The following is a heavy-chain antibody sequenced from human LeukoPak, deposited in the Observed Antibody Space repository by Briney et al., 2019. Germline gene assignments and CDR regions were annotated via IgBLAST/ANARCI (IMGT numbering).Heavy chain of an antibody. J-gene: IGHJ4*02. D-gene: IGHD3-22*01. CDR2: ISAYNGNT. V-gene: IGHV1-18*04. Sequence: ASVKVSCKASGYTFTSYYMHWVRQAPGQGLEWMGWISAYNGNTNYAQKLQGRVTMTTDASTSTAYMELRSLRSDDTAVYYCARVADPRIVPLPDYWGQGTLVTVSS. CDR1: GYTFTSYY. CDR3: ARVADPRIVPLPDY.